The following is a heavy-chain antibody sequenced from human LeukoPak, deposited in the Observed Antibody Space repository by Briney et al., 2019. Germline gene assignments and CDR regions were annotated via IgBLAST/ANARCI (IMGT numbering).Heavy chain of an antibody. CDR2: ISWDGGST. V-gene: IGHV3-43*01. CDR1: GFIFDDYT. CDR3: AKDGKNYFDY. Sequence: GGSLRLSCAASGFIFDDYTMHWVRQAPGKGLEWVSLISWDGGSTYYADSAKGRFTISRDNSKSSLSLQMNSLRPEDTALYYCAKDGKNYFDYWGQGTLVTVSS. J-gene: IGHJ4*02.